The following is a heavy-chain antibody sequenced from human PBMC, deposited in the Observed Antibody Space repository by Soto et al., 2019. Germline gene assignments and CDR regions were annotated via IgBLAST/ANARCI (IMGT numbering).Heavy chain of an antibody. D-gene: IGHD2-15*01. CDR2: ISAYYGDT. J-gene: IGHJ4*02. CDR1: GYTFTTYG. Sequence: QVQMVQSANEVKRPGASVKVSCKASGYTFTTYGIRWVRQAPGQGLEWMGWISAYYGDTKYAPEVQGRVTRTIDIPPNTAYVELRNRRSDDTAMYFGVRGIEPMGTIVTLAYWGQGTLVSVSS. V-gene: IGHV1-18*01. CDR3: VRGIEPMGTIVTLAY.